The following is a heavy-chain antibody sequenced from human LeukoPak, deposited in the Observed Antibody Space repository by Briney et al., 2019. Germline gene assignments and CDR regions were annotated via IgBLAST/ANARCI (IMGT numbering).Heavy chain of an antibody. V-gene: IGHV3-7*03. D-gene: IGHD6-19*01. CDR1: GFTFGKYW. Sequence: GGSLRLSCVASGFTFGKYWMSWVRQAPGKGLEWVANIKLDGSEKNYVDSVKGRFTISRDNYKSMLYLQMDSLRDEDTALYYCARDYIAVAVADHPGGNWFDPRGQGALVTVSS. J-gene: IGHJ5*02. CDR2: IKLDGSEK. CDR3: ARDYIAVAVADHPGGNWFDP.